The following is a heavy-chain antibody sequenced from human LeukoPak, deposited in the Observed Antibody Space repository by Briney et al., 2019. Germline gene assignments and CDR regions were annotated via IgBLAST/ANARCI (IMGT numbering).Heavy chain of an antibody. V-gene: IGHV3-53*01. D-gene: IGHD6-19*01. CDR1: GFTVSSNY. CDR3: AREVSSGCFDY. Sequence: GGSLRLSCAASGFTVSSNYMSWVRQAPGKGLEWVSVIYSGGSTYYADSVKGRFTISRDNSKNTLYLQMNSLRAEDTAVYYCAREVSSGCFDYWGQGTLVTVSS. J-gene: IGHJ4*02. CDR2: IYSGGST.